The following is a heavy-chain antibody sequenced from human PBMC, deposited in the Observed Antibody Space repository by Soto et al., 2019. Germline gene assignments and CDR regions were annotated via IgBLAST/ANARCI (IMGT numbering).Heavy chain of an antibody. CDR2: IYYSGST. CDR3: AGPGGSGWYEYYGMDV. CDR1: GGSISSSSYY. V-gene: IGHV4-39*01. Sequence: SETLSLTCTVSGGSISSSSYYWGWIRQPPGKGLEWIGSIYYSGSTYYNPSLKSRVTISVDTSKNQFSLKLSSVTAADTAVYYCAGPGGSGWYEYYGMDVWGQGTTVTVS. J-gene: IGHJ6*02. D-gene: IGHD6-19*01.